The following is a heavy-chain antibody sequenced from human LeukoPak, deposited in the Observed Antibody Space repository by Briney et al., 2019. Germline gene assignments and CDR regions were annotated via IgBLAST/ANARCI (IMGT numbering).Heavy chain of an antibody. V-gene: IGHV5-51*01. J-gene: IGHJ6*02. D-gene: IGHD2-2*01. CDR1: GYNFASSW. CDR2: IYPGDSDT. CDR3: ARLRGDCSTASCYPYNFYGLDV. Sequence: GESLKISCKTSGYNFASSWIGWARQMPGKGLEWMGIIYPGDSDTRYSPSFQGQVTISADKSITTAYVQWSSLKASGTAMYYCARLRGDCSTASCYPYNFYGLDVWGQGTTVTVSS.